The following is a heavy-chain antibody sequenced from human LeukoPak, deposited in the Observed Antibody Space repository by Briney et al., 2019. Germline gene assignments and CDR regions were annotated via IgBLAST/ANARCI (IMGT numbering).Heavy chain of an antibody. CDR3: AREGAYSDRGAEY. CDR2: VYYSGST. Sequence: SETLSLTCTVSGGSMSTYYWSWIRQPPGKGLEWIGYVYYSGSTKYNPSLKTRVTMSVDTSKNQFSLKPSSVTAADTAMYYCAREGAYSDRGAEYWGQGTLVTVSS. CDR1: GGSMSTYY. J-gene: IGHJ4*02. V-gene: IGHV4-59*01. D-gene: IGHD1-26*01.